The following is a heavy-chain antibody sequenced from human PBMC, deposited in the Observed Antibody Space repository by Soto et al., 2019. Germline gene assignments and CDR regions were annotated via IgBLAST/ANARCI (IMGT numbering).Heavy chain of an antibody. CDR3: ARSSGDWLLDFDY. CDR2: IYYSGST. CDR1: GGSISSYY. Sequence: SETLSLTCTVSGGSISSYYWSWIRQPPGKGLEWIGYIYYSGSTNYNPSLKSRVTISVDTSKNQFSLKLSSVTAADTAVYYCARSSGDWLLDFDYWGRGTLVTVSS. V-gene: IGHV4-59*01. J-gene: IGHJ4*02. D-gene: IGHD3-9*01.